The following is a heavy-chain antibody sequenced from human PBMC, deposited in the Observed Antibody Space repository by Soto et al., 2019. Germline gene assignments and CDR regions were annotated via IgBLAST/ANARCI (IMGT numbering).Heavy chain of an antibody. V-gene: IGHV3-23*01. CDR1: GFTFSDYA. CDR2: ISSGGGST. J-gene: IGHJ4*02. Sequence: EVQLLESGGGLVQPGGSLRLSCAASGFTFSDYAMSWVRQAPGKGLEWVSGISSGGGSTYNADSVKGRFTISRDNSKKTLYLQRNSLRAEDTAGYYCLKGNGRIVPRHFDYWGQETLVTVSS. CDR3: LKGNGRIVPRHFDY. D-gene: IGHD1-1*01.